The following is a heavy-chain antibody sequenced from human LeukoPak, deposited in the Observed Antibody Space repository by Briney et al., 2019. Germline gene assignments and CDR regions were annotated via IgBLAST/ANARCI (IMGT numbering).Heavy chain of an antibody. Sequence: PSETLSLACTVSGGSIGTYYWSWTRQPPRKGLEWIGYIYTSGGTNYNPSLKSRVTISVDTSKNQFSLKLRSVTAAGTAVYYCARQAYGSGIDSWGQGTLVTVSS. CDR2: IYTSGGT. CDR1: GGSIGTYY. V-gene: IGHV4-4*09. CDR3: ARQAYGSGIDS. J-gene: IGHJ4*02. D-gene: IGHD3-10*01.